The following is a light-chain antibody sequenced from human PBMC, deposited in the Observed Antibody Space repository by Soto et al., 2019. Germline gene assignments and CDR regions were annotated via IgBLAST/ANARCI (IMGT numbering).Light chain of an antibody. CDR1: SSDVGSRNL. CDR3: CSHAGSSNYV. J-gene: IGLJ1*01. CDR2: EAS. V-gene: IGLV2-23*01. Sequence: QSVLTQPASVSGSPGQSITISCTGTSSDVGSRNLVSWYQQYPGKAPKLIIFEASKRPSGVSNRFSGSKSGSMASLTISGLQAEDEADYYCCSHAGSSNYVFGTGTKLTVL.